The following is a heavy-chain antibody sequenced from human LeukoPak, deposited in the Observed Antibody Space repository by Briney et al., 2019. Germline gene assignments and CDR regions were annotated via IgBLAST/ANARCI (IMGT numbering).Heavy chain of an antibody. D-gene: IGHD1-26*01. CDR1: GGSINSSDYY. J-gene: IGHJ4*02. V-gene: IGHV4-39*01. CDR2: MHYSGRT. Sequence: SETLSLTCTVSGGSINSSDYYWGWIRQPPGKGLEWIGSMHYSGRTYYNQSLKSRVTISVDTSKNQSSLRVSSVTAADTALYYCARRGTIDSGRPWNWGQGTLVTVSS. CDR3: ARRGTIDSGRPWN.